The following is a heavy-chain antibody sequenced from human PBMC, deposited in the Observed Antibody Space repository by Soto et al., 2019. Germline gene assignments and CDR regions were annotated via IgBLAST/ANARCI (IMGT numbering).Heavy chain of an antibody. CDR3: ASGGGGGDY. Sequence: QVQLQESGPGLVKPSGTLSLTCAVSGGSVSSNNWWSWVRQPPGKGLEWIGEIYHSGSTNYNPSLKRRLTISVDKSRNQFPLRRSSVTAADTAVYFCASGGGGGDYWGQGTLVTVSS. J-gene: IGHJ4*02. D-gene: IGHD3-16*01. V-gene: IGHV4-4*02. CDR2: IYHSGST. CDR1: GGSVSSNNW.